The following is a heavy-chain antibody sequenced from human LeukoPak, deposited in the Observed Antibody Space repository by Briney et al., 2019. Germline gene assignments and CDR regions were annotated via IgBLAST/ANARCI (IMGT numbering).Heavy chain of an antibody. J-gene: IGHJ6*02. CDR3: TRDRVIATTTYYYYYGMDV. CDR2: IRSRTYGGTV. V-gene: IGHV3-49*04. Sequence: GGSLRLSCITSGFTFGNYAMSWVRQAPGKGLEWVGSIRSRTYGGTVKSPASLKGRFSVSRDDSKSITYLQISTLKTEDTAVYYCTRDRVIATTTYYYYYGMDVWGQGTTVTVSS. CDR1: GFTFGNYA. D-gene: IGHD1-26*01.